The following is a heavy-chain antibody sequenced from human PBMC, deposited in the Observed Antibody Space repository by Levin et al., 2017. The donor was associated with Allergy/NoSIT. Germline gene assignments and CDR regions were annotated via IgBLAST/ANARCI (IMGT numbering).Heavy chain of an antibody. Sequence: GGSLRLSCAASGFSFNRYSINWVRQAPGKGLDWVAYISDDGEHKYYVDSVKGRFTISRDNSKNTLNLQMNGLRSEDTGTYYCVRGILGSGWYYKSGTFDFWGQGSLVTVSS. V-gene: IGHV3-30*04. CDR1: GFSFNRYS. D-gene: IGHD6-19*01. CDR3: VRGILGSGWYYKSGTFDF. J-gene: IGHJ4*02. CDR2: ISDDGEHK.